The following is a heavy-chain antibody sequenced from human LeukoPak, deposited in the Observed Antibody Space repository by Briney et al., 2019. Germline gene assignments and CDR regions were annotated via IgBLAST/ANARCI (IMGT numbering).Heavy chain of an antibody. Sequence: ASVKVSCKASASSFTRYNIDWDRQAPGQGLEWMGIINRSGGGTSYAQKFQGRVTMTSDTPTSTVYMELSSLRSEDTAVYYCAAVDATSKSGFDSWGQGTLVTVSS. CDR2: INRSGGGT. D-gene: IGHD3-3*01. V-gene: IGHV1-46*01. CDR1: ASSFTRYN. J-gene: IGHJ4*02. CDR3: AAVDATSKSGFDS.